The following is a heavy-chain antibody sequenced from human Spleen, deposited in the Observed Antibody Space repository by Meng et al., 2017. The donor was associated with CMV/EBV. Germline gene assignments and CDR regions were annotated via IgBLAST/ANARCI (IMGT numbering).Heavy chain of an antibody. Sequence: SLKISCAASGFTVSGNHMSWVRQAPGKGLEWVSGISWNSGSISYADSVKGRFTVSRDNGKNSLYLQMNSLRAEDTAFYYCIRAGTAMGDYWGQGTLVTVSS. CDR2: ISWNSGSI. CDR1: GFTVSGNH. J-gene: IGHJ4*02. D-gene: IGHD5-18*01. V-gene: IGHV3-9*01. CDR3: IRAGTAMGDY.